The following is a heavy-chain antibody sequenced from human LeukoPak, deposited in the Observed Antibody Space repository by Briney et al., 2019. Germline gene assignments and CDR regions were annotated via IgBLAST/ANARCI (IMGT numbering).Heavy chain of an antibody. Sequence: SETLSLTCTVSGGSISSYYWSWIRQPPGKGLEWIGYIYYSGSTNYNPSLKSRVTISVDTSKNQFSLKLSSVTAADTAVYYCARVDYSGYDTRGWFDPWGQGTLVTVSS. CDR3: ARVDYSGYDTRGWFDP. J-gene: IGHJ5*02. CDR2: IYYSGST. V-gene: IGHV4-59*01. D-gene: IGHD5-12*01. CDR1: GGSISSYY.